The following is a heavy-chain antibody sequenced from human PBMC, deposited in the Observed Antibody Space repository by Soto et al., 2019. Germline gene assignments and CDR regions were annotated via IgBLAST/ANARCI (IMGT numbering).Heavy chain of an antibody. Sequence: QVQLVESGGGVVQPGRSLRLSCAASGFTFSSYGMHWVRQAPGKGLEWVAVIWYDGSNKYDADSVKGRFTISRDNSKNSVYLQMNRLRAEDTAVYYCARGLGNYYHAMDVWGQGTTVTVSS. CDR2: IWYDGSNK. CDR3: ARGLGNYYHAMDV. V-gene: IGHV3-33*01. J-gene: IGHJ6*02. D-gene: IGHD7-27*01. CDR1: GFTFSSYG.